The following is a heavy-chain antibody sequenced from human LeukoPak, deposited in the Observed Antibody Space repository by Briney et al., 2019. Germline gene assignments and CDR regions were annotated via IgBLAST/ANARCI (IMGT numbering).Heavy chain of an antibody. CDR2: INGDGRNI. V-gene: IGHV3-74*01. D-gene: IGHD3-9*01. J-gene: IGHJ6*02. CDR1: GFTFSSYW. Sequence: GGSLRLSCVASGFTFSSYWMHWVRRDPRKGLVWVSRINGDGRNINYADSVRGRFTISRDNAKNTLYLQMNTLRVEDTAVYYCTRDLMDYDVSTGLHHYYMDVWGQGTTVTVSS. CDR3: TRDLMDYDVSTGLHHYYMDV.